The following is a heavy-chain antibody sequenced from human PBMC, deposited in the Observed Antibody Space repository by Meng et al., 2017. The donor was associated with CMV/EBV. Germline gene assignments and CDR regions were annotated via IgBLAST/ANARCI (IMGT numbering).Heavy chain of an antibody. CDR2: IRSRGTYI. CDR1: GLAFNNSG. CDR3: ARVGSSGGLDY. Sequence: CVASGLAFNNSGMHWVRQAPGKGLEWVASIRSRGTYIHYADSVKGRFTISRDNVKTSVYLQMDNLTGEDTAIYFCARVGSSGGLDYWGQGTLVTVSS. V-gene: IGHV3-21*01. D-gene: IGHD2-15*01. J-gene: IGHJ4*02.